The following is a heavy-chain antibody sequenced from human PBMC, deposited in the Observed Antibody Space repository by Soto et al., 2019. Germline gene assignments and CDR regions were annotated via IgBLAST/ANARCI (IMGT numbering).Heavy chain of an antibody. V-gene: IGHV3-30*18. CDR1: GFTFSNYG. Sequence: QVQLVESGGGVVQPGRSLRLSCAASGFTFSNYGMHWVRQAPGKGLEWVAVISYHGSDKYYADSVKGRFTISRHNSKYALYLQSDSLRAENPAVYYWAKDHLTTTVTTVGYWGQGTLVTVSS. D-gene: IGHD4-17*01. CDR3: AKDHLTTTVTTVGY. J-gene: IGHJ4*02. CDR2: ISYHGSDK.